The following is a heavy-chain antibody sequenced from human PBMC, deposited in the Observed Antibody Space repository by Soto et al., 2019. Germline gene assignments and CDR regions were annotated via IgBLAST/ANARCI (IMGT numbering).Heavy chain of an antibody. Sequence: QITLNESGPTLVKPRQTLTLTCTFSGFSLTTSGVGVGWIRPSPGKAPQWLALIYWDDDKRYSPSLKSRLTITKDTSKNQVVLTMADLDPADTATYYCAHRVLRTVFGLVTTTAIYFDFWGQGTPVAVSS. CDR2: IYWDDDK. V-gene: IGHV2-5*02. J-gene: IGHJ4*02. CDR1: GFSLTTSGVG. CDR3: AHRVLRTVFGLVTTTAIYFDF. D-gene: IGHD3-3*01.